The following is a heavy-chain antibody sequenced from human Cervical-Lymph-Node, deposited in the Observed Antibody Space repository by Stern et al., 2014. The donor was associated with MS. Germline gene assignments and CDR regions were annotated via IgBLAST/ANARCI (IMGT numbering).Heavy chain of an antibody. CDR3: ARDVGVYAQDY. D-gene: IGHD2-2*01. Sequence: EVQLVQSGGGLVQPGGSLRLSCAASEFTFSSYWMHWVRQAPGKGLVWVSRIHTDGSSTIYADSVKGRFTISRDNAKNTLYLQMNSLRAEDTAVYYCARDVGVYAQDYWGQGTLVTVSS. CDR2: IHTDGSST. J-gene: IGHJ4*02. V-gene: IGHV3-74*01. CDR1: EFTFSSYW.